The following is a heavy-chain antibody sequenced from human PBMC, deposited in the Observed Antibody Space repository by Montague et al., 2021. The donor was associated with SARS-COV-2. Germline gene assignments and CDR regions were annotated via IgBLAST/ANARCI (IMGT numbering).Heavy chain of an antibody. CDR3: ARTEIQVWSRRWFDP. D-gene: IGHD5-18*01. V-gene: IGHV4-39*01. CDR1: GGSISSSSYY. J-gene: IGHJ5*02. Sequence: SETLSLTCTVSGGSISSSSYYWGWIRQPPGKGLEWIGSIYYSGSTYYNPSLKSRVTISVDTSKNQFSLKRSSVTAADTAVYYCARTEIQVWSRRWFDPWGQGTLVTVSS. CDR2: IYYSGST.